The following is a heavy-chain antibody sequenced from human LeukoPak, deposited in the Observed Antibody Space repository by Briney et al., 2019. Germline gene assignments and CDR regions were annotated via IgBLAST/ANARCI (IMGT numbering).Heavy chain of an antibody. CDR2: IYSGGST. D-gene: IGHD6-13*01. CDR1: GFTVSSNY. CDR3: ARDLGSSWSGGIGY. Sequence: GGSLRLSCAASGFTVSSNYMSWVRQAPGKGLEWVSVIYSGGSTYYADSVKGRFTISRDNSKNTLYLQMNSLRAEDTAVYYCARDLGSSWSGGIGYWGQGTLVTVSS. V-gene: IGHV3-53*01. J-gene: IGHJ4*01.